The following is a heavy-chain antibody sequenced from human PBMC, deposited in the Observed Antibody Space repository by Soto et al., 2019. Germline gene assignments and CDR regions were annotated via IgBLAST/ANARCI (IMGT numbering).Heavy chain of an antibody. J-gene: IGHJ5*02. CDR3: ARRAHGYPTNWFDP. CDR1: GASVSGGTYY. V-gene: IGHV4-39*01. CDR2: VHCSGIT. D-gene: IGHD3-22*01. Sequence: QLQLQESGPGLVKPSETLSLACSVSGASVSGGTYYWGWIRQPPGKGLEWVGDVHCSGITHYNPSLMSRATISVDTSHNQFSLKLSSVTAADTAVYYCARRAHGYPTNWFDPWGQGTLVIVSS.